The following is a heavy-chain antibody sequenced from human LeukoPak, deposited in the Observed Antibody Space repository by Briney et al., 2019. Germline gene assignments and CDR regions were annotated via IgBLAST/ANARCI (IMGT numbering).Heavy chain of an antibody. Sequence: ASVKVSCKASGYTFTSYGISWVRQAPGQGLEWVGWISSHNGNTNYAQNLQGRVTMTTDTSTSTAYMELRSLRSDDTAVYYCARDGADYDILTGHYYYFAMDVWGQGTTVTVSS. CDR1: GYTFTSYG. V-gene: IGHV1-18*01. D-gene: IGHD3-9*01. CDR3: ARDGADYDILTGHYYYFAMDV. CDR2: ISSHNGNT. J-gene: IGHJ6*02.